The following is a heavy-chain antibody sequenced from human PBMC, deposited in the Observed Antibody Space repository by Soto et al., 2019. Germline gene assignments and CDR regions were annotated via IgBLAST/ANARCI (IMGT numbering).Heavy chain of an antibody. CDR1: GGSISIGGYY. J-gene: IGHJ4*02. CDR3: ARFGSIAVTRFDY. Sequence: SETLSLTCTVSGGSISIGGYYWSWIRQHPGKGLEWIGYIYYSGSTYYNPSLKSRVTISVDTSKNQFSLKLSSVTAADTAVYYCARFGSIAVTRFDYWGQGILVTVSS. V-gene: IGHV4-31*03. CDR2: IYYSGST. D-gene: IGHD6-19*01.